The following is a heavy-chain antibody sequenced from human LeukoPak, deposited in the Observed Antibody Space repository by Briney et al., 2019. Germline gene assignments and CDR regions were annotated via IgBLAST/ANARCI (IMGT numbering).Heavy chain of an antibody. CDR2: IRYDGSNK. CDR1: GFTFSSYG. CDR3: AKDAGVAPGAFDI. Sequence: GGSLRLSCAASGFTFSSYGMHRVRQAPGKGLEWVAFIRYDGSNKYYADSVKGRFTISRDNSKNTLYLQMNSLRAEDTAVYYCAKDAGVAPGAFDIWGQGTMVTVSS. D-gene: IGHD7-27*01. V-gene: IGHV3-30*02. J-gene: IGHJ3*02.